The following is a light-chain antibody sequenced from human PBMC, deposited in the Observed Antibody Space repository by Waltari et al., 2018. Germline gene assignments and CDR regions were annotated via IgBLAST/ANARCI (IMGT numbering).Light chain of an antibody. CDR1: QSVSSSY. CDR3: QQYGSSPLMYT. CDR2: GAS. J-gene: IGKJ2*01. Sequence: EIVLTQSPGTLSFSPGERATLSCRASQSVSSSYLAWYQRKPGQAPRLLIYGASSRATGIPDRFSGSGSGTDFTLTISRLEPEDFAVYYCQQYGSSPLMYTFGQGTKLEIK. V-gene: IGKV3-20*01.